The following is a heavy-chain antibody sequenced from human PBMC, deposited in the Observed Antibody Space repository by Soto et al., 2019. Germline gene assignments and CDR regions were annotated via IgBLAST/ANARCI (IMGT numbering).Heavy chain of an antibody. V-gene: IGHV3-30*18. CDR1: GFTFSSYG. CDR2: ISYDGSNK. J-gene: IGHJ6*04. Sequence: PGGSLRLSCAASGFTFSSYGMHWVRQAPGKGLEWVAVISYDGSNKYYADSVKGRFTISRDNSKNTLYLQMNSLRAEDTAVYYYANVAAWGTFTAPVYYYYSGMDVWGKGTRVTVPS. D-gene: IGHD3-16*01. CDR3: ANVAAWGTFTAPVYYYYSGMDV.